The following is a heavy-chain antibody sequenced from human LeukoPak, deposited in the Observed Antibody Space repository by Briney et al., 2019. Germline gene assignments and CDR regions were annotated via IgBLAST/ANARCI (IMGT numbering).Heavy chain of an antibody. J-gene: IGHJ5*02. CDR3: ARLEVNLRWFDP. Sequence: GESLKISRKGSGYSFTSYWIGRVRQMPGKGLEGMGIIYPGDSDTRYSPSFKGQVTISADKSISTAYLQWSSLKASDTAMYYCARLEVNLRWFDPWGQGTLVTVSS. V-gene: IGHV5-51*01. CDR2: IYPGDSDT. CDR1: GYSFTSYW. D-gene: IGHD2-21*01.